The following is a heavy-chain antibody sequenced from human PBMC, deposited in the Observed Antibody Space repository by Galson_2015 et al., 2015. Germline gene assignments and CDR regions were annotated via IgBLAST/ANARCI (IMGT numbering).Heavy chain of an antibody. CDR3: ARPGLYCSSTSCYEDDAFDI. Sequence: SVKVSCKASGYTFTSYDINWVRQATGQGLEWMGWMNPNSGNTGYAQKFQGRVTMTRNTSISTAYMELSSLRSEDTAVYYCARPGLYCSSTSCYEDDAFDIWGQGTMVTVSS. J-gene: IGHJ3*02. V-gene: IGHV1-8*01. D-gene: IGHD2-2*01. CDR1: GYTFTSYD. CDR2: MNPNSGNT.